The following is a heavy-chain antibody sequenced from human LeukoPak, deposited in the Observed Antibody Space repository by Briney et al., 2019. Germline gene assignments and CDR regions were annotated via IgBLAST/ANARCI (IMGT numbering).Heavy chain of an antibody. Sequence: SETLSLTCAVSGGSISSGGYSWSWIRQPPGKGLEWIGYIYYSGSTYYNPSLKSRVTISVDTSKNQFSLKLSSVTAADTAVYYCARTRYYYNSRSYGAPYYFDYWGQGTLVTVSS. CDR2: IYYSGST. V-gene: IGHV4-30-2*03. CDR1: GGSISSGGYS. D-gene: IGHD3-10*01. CDR3: ARTRYYYNSRSYGAPYYFDY. J-gene: IGHJ4*02.